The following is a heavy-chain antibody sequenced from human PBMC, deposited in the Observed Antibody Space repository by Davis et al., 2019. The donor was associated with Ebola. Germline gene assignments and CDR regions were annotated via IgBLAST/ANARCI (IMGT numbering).Heavy chain of an antibody. CDR3: ARGWLHSGLDV. Sequence: HSQTLSLTCAISGDSLSTAGWAWRTPSSSRGPGGPGRTYYNCRSYLDYAMFVKGRITISPDTAKNQFSLHLNPVTPEDTAVYYCARGWLHSGLDVWGKSAAVIVSS. D-gene: IGHD5-12*01. CDR2: TYYNCRSYL. V-gene: IGHV6-1*01. J-gene: IGHJ6*04. CDR1: GDSLSTAG.